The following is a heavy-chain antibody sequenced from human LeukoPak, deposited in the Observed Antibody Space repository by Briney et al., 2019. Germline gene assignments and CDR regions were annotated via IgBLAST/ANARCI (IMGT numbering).Heavy chain of an antibody. D-gene: IGHD3-3*01. Sequence: PSETLSLTCTVSGGSISSGDYYWSWIRQPPGKGLEWIGYIYYSGSTNYNPSLKSRVTISVDTSKNQFSLKLSSVTAADTAVYYCARGITRPESPSHPWMEWLLTNDYWGQGTLVTVSS. V-gene: IGHV4-30-4*01. CDR2: IYYSGST. CDR1: GGSISSGDYY. J-gene: IGHJ4*02. CDR3: ARGITRPESPSHPWMEWLLTNDY.